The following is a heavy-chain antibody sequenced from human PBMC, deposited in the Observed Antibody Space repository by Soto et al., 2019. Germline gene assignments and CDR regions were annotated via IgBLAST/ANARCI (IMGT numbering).Heavy chain of an antibody. CDR3: AREGGESSDGLYYFDS. CDR2: IYYSGNT. Sequence: PSETLSLTCTVSGGSTSSDNYWSWIRQPPGKGLEWVGHIYYSGNTDYNPSLKSRLAISIDTSKNQFSLKLSSVTAADTAVYFCAREGGESSDGLYYFDSWGQGSLVTVSS. J-gene: IGHJ4*02. V-gene: IGHV4-30-4*01. D-gene: IGHD3-16*01. CDR1: GGSTSSDNY.